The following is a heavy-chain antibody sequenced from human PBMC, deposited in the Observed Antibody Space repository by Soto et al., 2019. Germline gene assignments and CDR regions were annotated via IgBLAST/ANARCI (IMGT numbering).Heavy chain of an antibody. D-gene: IGHD3-16*01. CDR2: IIPVLGTV. J-gene: IGHJ5*02. CDR1: GGTFSNYA. Sequence: QEQLVQSGAEVKKPGSSVKVSCRASGGTFSNYAISWVRQAPGRGLEWMGGIIPVLGTVVYAQKLQGRVTITADNSTRMAYMELSSLRSDDTAVYYCAKFDPLGELLWFDPWGQGTLVTVSS. V-gene: IGHV1-69*06. CDR3: AKFDPLGELLWFDP.